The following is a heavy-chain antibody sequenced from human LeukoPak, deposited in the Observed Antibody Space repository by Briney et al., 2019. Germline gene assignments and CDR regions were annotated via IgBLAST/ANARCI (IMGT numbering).Heavy chain of an antibody. Sequence: SETLSLTCTVSGGSISSYYWSWIRQPPGKGLEWIGYIYYSGSTNYNPSLKSRVTISVDTSKNQFSLKLSSVTAADTAVYYCARSLATILYGSGSYYSDYWGQGTLVTVSS. CDR2: IYYSGST. D-gene: IGHD3-10*01. V-gene: IGHV4-59*01. CDR3: ARSLATILYGSGSYYSDY. J-gene: IGHJ4*02. CDR1: GGSISSYY.